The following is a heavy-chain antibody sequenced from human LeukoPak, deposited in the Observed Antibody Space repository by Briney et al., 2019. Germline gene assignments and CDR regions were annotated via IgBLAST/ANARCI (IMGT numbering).Heavy chain of an antibody. V-gene: IGHV3-48*01. D-gene: IGHD3-22*01. CDR3: ARDAEPNYYDSSGYYHDI. CDR1: GFTFSSYS. Sequence: GGSLRLSCAASGFTFSSYSMNWVRQAPGKGLEWVSYISSSSSTIYYADSVKGRFTISRDNAKNSLYLQMNSLRAEDTAVYYCARDAEPNYYDSSGYYHDIWGQGTMVTVSS. CDR2: ISSSSSTI. J-gene: IGHJ3*02.